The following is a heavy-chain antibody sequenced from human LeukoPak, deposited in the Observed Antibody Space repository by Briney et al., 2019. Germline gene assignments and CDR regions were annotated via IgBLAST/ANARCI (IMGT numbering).Heavy chain of an antibody. CDR1: GFTFSSYS. CDR2: ISSSSSYI. CDR3: ARASYYYDSSVPKGGNFDY. V-gene: IGHV3-21*01. J-gene: IGHJ4*02. D-gene: IGHD3-22*01. Sequence: PGGSLRLSXAASGFTFSSYSMNWVRQAPGKGLEWVSSISSSSSYIYYADSVKGRFTISRDNAKNSLYLQMDSLRAEDTAVYYCARASYYYDSSVPKGGNFDYWGQGTLVTVSS.